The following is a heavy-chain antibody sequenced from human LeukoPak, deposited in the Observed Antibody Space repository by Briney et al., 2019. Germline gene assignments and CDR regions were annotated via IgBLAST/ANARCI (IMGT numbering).Heavy chain of an antibody. CDR1: GGSISSYY. V-gene: IGHV4-4*07. J-gene: IGHJ3*02. CDR2: IYTSGST. D-gene: IGHD5-12*01. CDR3: ARDLLHRGYAFDI. Sequence: SETLSLTCTVSGGSISSYYWSWIRQPAGKGLEWIGRIYTSGSTNYNPFLKGRVTMSVDTSKNQFSLKLSSVTAADTAIYYCARDLLHRGYAFDIWGQGTMVTVSS.